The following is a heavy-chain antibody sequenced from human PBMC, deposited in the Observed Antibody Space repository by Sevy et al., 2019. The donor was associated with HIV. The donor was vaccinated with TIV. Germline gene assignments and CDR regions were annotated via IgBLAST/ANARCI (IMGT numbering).Heavy chain of an antibody. V-gene: IGHV3-30*18. CDR2: ISHDGSKK. CDR1: GFTFSDYG. D-gene: IGHD1-26*01. Sequence: GGSLRLSCAASGFTFSDYGMHWVRQAPGKGLEWVAVISHDGSKKFYRDSVKGRFTISRDNSKNTLYLEMNSLRVEDTAVYYFAKDLTQIVPQDVYNGMDVWGQGTTVTVSS. CDR3: AKDLTQIVPQDVYNGMDV. J-gene: IGHJ6*02.